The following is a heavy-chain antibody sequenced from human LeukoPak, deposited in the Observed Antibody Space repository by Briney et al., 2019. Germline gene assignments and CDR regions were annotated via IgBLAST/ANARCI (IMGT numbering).Heavy chain of an antibody. D-gene: IGHD3-22*01. CDR3: AKNQLTYYFDSSGYYPLAY. Sequence: GGTLRLSCAASGFTFSSYGMSWVRQAPGKGLEWVSAISGSGGSTYYADSVKGRFTISRDNSKNTLYLQMNSLRAEDTAVYYCAKNQLTYYFDSSGYYPLAYWGQGTLVTVSS. CDR2: ISGSGGST. J-gene: IGHJ4*02. CDR1: GFTFSSYG. V-gene: IGHV3-23*01.